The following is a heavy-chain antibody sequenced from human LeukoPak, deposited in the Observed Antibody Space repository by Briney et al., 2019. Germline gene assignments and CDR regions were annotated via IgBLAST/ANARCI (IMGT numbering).Heavy chain of an antibody. CDR3: ARDLSAAFDF. CDR2: LVYGARS. D-gene: IGHD6-25*01. Sequence: HPGGSLRLSCAASGFPFSSYGMHWVRQAPGKGLEWVARLVYGARSDYANSVKGRFSISRDDSKNTLFLDMSNLRVEDTALYYCARDLSAAFDFWGQGVLVTVSS. V-gene: IGHV3-33*01. J-gene: IGHJ4*02. CDR1: GFPFSSYG.